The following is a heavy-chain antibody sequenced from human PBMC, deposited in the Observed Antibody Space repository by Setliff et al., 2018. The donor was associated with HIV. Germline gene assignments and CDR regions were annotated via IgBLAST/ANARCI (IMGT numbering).Heavy chain of an antibody. CDR1: GYSISSGYY. D-gene: IGHD5-12*01. CDR2: IYHAGNT. J-gene: IGHJ4*02. CDR3: ARRSGFALDY. Sequence: SETLSLTCTVTGYSISSGYYWAWIRQPPGKGLEWIGYIYHAGNTYYNPSLKSRVTISVDTSKNQFSLKLSSVTAADTAVYYCARRSGFALDYWGQGTLVTSPQ. V-gene: IGHV4-38-2*02.